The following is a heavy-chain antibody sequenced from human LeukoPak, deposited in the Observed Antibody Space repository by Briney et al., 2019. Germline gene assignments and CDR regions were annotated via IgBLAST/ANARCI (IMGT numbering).Heavy chain of an antibody. Sequence: ASVKVSCKASGYTLTGYYMHWVRQAPGQGLEWMGWINPDSGGTSYAQKFQGRFTMTRDTSISTAYMGLSRLRSDDAAGYYCAVFGSSSYPFDYWGQGTLVAVSS. D-gene: IGHD3-10*01. V-gene: IGHV1-2*02. J-gene: IGHJ4*02. CDR1: GYTLTGYY. CDR3: AVFGSSSYPFDY. CDR2: INPDSGGT.